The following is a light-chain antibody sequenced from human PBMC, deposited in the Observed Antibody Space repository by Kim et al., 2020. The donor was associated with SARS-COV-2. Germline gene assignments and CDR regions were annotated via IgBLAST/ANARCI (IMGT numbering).Light chain of an antibody. Sequence: DIQMTQSSSSLSASVGDRVTITCRASQDISNYLAWFQQKPGKGPKSLIYAASNLQSGVPSKFSGSGSGTDFTLTISSLQPEDFAIYYCQQYKSYPWTFGQGTKVDIK. J-gene: IGKJ1*01. V-gene: IGKV1-16*02. CDR3: QQYKSYPWT. CDR1: QDISNY. CDR2: AAS.